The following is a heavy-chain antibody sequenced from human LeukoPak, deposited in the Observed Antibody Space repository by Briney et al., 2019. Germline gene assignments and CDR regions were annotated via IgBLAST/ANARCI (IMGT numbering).Heavy chain of an antibody. V-gene: IGHV4-4*07. CDR2: IYTSGST. D-gene: IGHD5-12*01. CDR3: ARDGWLRYAFVYAMDD. Sequence: PQTLSLTCIVSAGSISSYSWSWIRQLAGKGLEWIGRIYTSGSTNYNPTLKSRLTMSVDTAKNQFSLKLSSVTAADTAVYYCARDGWLRYAFVYAMDDWGQGTTVTVSS. J-gene: IGHJ6*01. CDR1: AGSISSYS.